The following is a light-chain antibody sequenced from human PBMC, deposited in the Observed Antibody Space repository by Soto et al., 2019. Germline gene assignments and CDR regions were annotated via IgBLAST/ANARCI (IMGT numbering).Light chain of an antibody. CDR3: QQYNNWAT. CDR1: QSVSSN. CDR2: GAS. Sequence: EIVMTQSPATLSVSPGERATLSCRASQSVSSNLAWYQQKPDQAPRLLIYGASTRATGIPARFSGSGSGTEFTLTISSRQSEDFAVYYCQQYNNWATFGQGTKVEIK. V-gene: IGKV3-15*01. J-gene: IGKJ1*01.